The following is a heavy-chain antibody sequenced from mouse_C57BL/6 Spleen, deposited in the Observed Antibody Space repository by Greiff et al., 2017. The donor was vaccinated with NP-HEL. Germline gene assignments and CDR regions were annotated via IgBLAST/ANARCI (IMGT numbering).Heavy chain of an antibody. CDR2: FYPGSGSI. Sequence: VQLQQSGAELVKPGASVKLSCKASGYTFTEYTIHWVKQRSGQGLEWIGWFYPGSGSIKYNEKFKDKATLTADKSSSTVYMELSRLTSEDSAVYFCARHEDRDDGYYPAWFAYWGQGTLVTVSA. CDR3: ARHEDRDDGYYPAWFAY. J-gene: IGHJ3*01. D-gene: IGHD2-3*01. CDR1: GYTFTEYT. V-gene: IGHV1-62-2*01.